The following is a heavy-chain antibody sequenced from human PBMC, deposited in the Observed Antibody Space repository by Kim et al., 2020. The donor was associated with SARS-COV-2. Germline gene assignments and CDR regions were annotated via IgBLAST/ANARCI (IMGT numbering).Heavy chain of an antibody. Sequence: GRFTISRDNAKNSLYLQMNSLRAEDTAVYYCARGGQLWFGGYYYYGMDVWGQGTTVTVSS. V-gene: IGHV3-11*06. D-gene: IGHD3-10*01. J-gene: IGHJ6*02. CDR3: ARGGQLWFGGYYYYGMDV.